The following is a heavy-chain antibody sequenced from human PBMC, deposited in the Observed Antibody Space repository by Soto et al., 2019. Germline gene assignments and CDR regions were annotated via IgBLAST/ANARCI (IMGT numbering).Heavy chain of an antibody. Sequence: GGSLGLSCAASGFTFSSYWMHWVRQAPGKGLVWVSRINSDGSSTSYADSVKGRFTISRDNSKNTLYLQMNSLRAEDTAVYYSARVTQLTGSGSYYSGPNDAFDIWGQGTMVTVSS. CDR2: INSDGSST. CDR3: ARVTQLTGSGSYYSGPNDAFDI. CDR1: GFTFSSYW. J-gene: IGHJ3*02. V-gene: IGHV3-74*01. D-gene: IGHD3-10*01.